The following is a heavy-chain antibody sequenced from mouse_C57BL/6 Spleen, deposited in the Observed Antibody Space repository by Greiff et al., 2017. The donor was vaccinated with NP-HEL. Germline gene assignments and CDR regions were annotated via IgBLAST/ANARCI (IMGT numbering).Heavy chain of an antibody. Sequence: EVQLQESGPGLVKPSQSLSLTCSVTGYSITSGYYWNWIRQFPGNKLEWMGYISYDGSNNYNPSLKNRISITRDTSKNQFFLKLNSVTTEDTATYYCAREDGNCLYYFDYWGQGTTLTVSS. J-gene: IGHJ2*01. CDR1: GYSITSGYY. CDR3: AREDGNCLYYFDY. CDR2: ISYDGSN. D-gene: IGHD2-1*01. V-gene: IGHV3-6*01.